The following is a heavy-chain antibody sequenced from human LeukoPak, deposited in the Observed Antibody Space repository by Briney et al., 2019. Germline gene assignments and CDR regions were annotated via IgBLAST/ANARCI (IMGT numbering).Heavy chain of an antibody. D-gene: IGHD1-26*01. V-gene: IGHV3-66*01. CDR1: GFTVSSNY. CDR3: ARANRATHDAFDI. J-gene: IGHJ3*02. Sequence: PGGSLRLSCAASGFTVSSNYMSWVRQAPGKGLEWVSVIYSGGSTYYADSVKGRFTISRDNSKNTLYLQMNSLRAEDTAVYYCARANRATHDAFDIWGQGTMVTVSS. CDR2: IYSGGST.